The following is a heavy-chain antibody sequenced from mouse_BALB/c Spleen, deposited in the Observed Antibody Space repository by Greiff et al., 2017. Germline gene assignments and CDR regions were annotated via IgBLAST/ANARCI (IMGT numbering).Heavy chain of an antibody. CDR1: GFTFSSYT. J-gene: IGHJ3*01. V-gene: IGHV5-9*03. CDR2: ISSGGGNT. D-gene: IGHD2-10*02. Sequence: EVKLMESGGGLVKPGGSLKLSCAASGFTFSSYTMSWVRQTPEKRLEWVATISSGGGNTYYPDSVKGRFTISRDNAKNNLYLQMSSLRSEDTALYYCARGKYGNSWFAYWGQGTLVTVSA. CDR3: ARGKYGNSWFAY.